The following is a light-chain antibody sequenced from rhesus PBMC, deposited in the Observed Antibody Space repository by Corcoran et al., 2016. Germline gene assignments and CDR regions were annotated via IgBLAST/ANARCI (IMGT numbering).Light chain of an antibody. CDR2: KAS. V-gene: IGKV1S6*01. CDR3: QQCNSYPLT. Sequence: DIQMTQSPSSLSASVGDKVTITCRASQGISSWLAWYQQKPGNAPKLLIYKASSLQSGVPARFSGGGSGTDFPLTISSLQPEDFATYYCQQCNSYPLTFGGGTKVEIK. J-gene: IGKJ4*01. CDR1: QGISSW.